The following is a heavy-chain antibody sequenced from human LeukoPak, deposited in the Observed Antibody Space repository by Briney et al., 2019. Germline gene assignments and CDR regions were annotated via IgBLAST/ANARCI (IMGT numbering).Heavy chain of an antibody. CDR1: GFTFRSHA. D-gene: IGHD6-25*01. CDR3: AKSAASTQYYYGMDV. Sequence: GGSLRLSCVGSGFTFRSHAMSWVRQAPEKGLEFVSGIYENGGTTYYADSVKGRFTISRDNSKNTLSLQMNSLRAEDTAVYFCAKSAASTQYYYGMDVWGQGTTVTVSS. CDR2: IYENGGTT. J-gene: IGHJ6*02. V-gene: IGHV3-23*01.